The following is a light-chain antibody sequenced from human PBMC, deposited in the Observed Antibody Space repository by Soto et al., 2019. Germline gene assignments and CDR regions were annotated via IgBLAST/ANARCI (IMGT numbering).Light chain of an antibody. Sequence: EIVLTQSPGTLSLSPGERATLSCRASQSVSSSYLAWYQQKPGQAPRLLIYGASSRATGIPDRFSGSGSGRDFTLTMSRLEPEEFAVYYCQEYGCSPQSTFSPATKVDIK. CDR1: QSVSSSY. V-gene: IGKV3-20*01. CDR3: QEYGCSPQST. CDR2: GAS. J-gene: IGKJ3*01.